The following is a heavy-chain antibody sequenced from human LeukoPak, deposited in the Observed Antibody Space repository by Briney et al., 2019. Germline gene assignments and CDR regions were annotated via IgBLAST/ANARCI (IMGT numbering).Heavy chain of an antibody. CDR2: ISSSSSTK. D-gene: IGHD3-9*01. CDR3: FGTPKDILTGYYRIGAFDI. Sequence: GGSLRLSCEASGFTFSSYSMNWVRQAPGKGLEWVSYISSSSSTKKYVDSVKGRFTISRDNAKNSLYLQMNSLRAEDTAVYYCFGTPKDILTGYYRIGAFDIWGQGTMVTVSS. CDR1: GFTFSSYS. J-gene: IGHJ3*02. V-gene: IGHV3-48*01.